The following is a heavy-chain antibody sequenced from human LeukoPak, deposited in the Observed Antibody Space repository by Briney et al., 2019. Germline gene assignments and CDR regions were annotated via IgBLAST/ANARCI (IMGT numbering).Heavy chain of an antibody. J-gene: IGHJ2*01. V-gene: IGHV1-18*01. CDR3: ARITMVRGVIFDWYFVL. Sequence: ASVKVSCKASGYTFTSYGILWVRQAPGQGLEWMGWISAYNGNTNYAQKLQGRVTMTTHTSTSIAHMELRSLRSDDTAVYYCARITMVRGVIFDWYFVLWGRGTLVTVSS. CDR2: ISAYNGNT. CDR1: GYTFTSYG. D-gene: IGHD3-10*01.